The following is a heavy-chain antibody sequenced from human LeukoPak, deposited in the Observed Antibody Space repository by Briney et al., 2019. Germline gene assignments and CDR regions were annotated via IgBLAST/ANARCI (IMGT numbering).Heavy chain of an antibody. Sequence: GGSLRLSCAASGFTFSSYWMCWVRQAPGKGLEWVANIKQDGSEKYYVDSVKGRFTISRDNAKNSLYLQMNSLRAEDTAVYYCARDDCSSISCYHNWFDPWGQGTLVTVSS. D-gene: IGHD2-2*01. CDR3: ARDDCSSISCYHNWFDP. CDR1: GFTFSSYW. V-gene: IGHV3-7*01. CDR2: IKQDGSEK. J-gene: IGHJ5*02.